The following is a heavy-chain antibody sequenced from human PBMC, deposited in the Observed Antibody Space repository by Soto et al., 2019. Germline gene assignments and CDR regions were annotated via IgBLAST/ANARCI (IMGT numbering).Heavy chain of an antibody. CDR2: IYYSGGT. D-gene: IGHD4-17*01. Sequence: QVQLQESGPGLVKPSQTLSLTCTVSGGSISSSGYYWSWIRQHPEKGLEWIGNIYYSGGTYYNPSLQGRTTLLIATSHNPVSLKLRSLTAAGAGNNFLCWWGYGDYGGLDWFDPWGQGTLVTVSS. J-gene: IGHJ5*02. V-gene: IGHV4-31*03. CDR1: GGSISSSGYY. CDR3: CWWGYGDYGGLDWFDP.